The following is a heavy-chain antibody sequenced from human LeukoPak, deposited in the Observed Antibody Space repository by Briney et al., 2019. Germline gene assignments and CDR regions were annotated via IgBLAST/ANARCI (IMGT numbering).Heavy chain of an antibody. CDR3: ASSVGSTDY. Sequence: PSETLSLTCAVYGESLSKYYWTWIRRSPGKGLEWIGEINHRGSTNLNPSLKSRVTLSVDTSKHQFSLKLTSMTAADAAVYYCASSVGSTDYWGQGTLVTVST. J-gene: IGHJ4*02. V-gene: IGHV4-34*01. CDR2: INHRGST. D-gene: IGHD1-26*01. CDR1: GESLSKYY.